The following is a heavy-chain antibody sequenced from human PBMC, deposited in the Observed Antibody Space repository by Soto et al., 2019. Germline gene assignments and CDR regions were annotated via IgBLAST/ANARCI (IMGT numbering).Heavy chain of an antibody. Sequence: PWGSLRLFCAASGFTFSSYAMSLVRQAPGKGLEWVSAISGSGGSTYYADSVKGRFTISRDNSKNTLYLQMNSLRAEDTAVYYSAKGVAAAGIPNFDYWGQGTLVTVSS. CDR1: GFTFSSYA. J-gene: IGHJ4*02. D-gene: IGHD6-13*01. CDR3: AKGVAAAGIPNFDY. V-gene: IGHV3-23*01. CDR2: ISGSGGST.